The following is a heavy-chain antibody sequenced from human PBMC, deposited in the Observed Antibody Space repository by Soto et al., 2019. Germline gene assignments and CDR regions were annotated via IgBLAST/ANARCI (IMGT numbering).Heavy chain of an antibody. D-gene: IGHD1-7*01. V-gene: IGHV1-18*01. Sequence: QVQLVQSGAEVKKPGASVKVSCKASGYTFTSYGISWVRQAPGQGLEWMGWISAYNGNTNYAQKLQGRVTMTTDTSTSTASMELRSLRSDDTAVYYCARDATYNWNYADFDYWGQGTLVTVSS. CDR3: ARDATYNWNYADFDY. CDR1: GYTFTSYG. CDR2: ISAYNGNT. J-gene: IGHJ4*02.